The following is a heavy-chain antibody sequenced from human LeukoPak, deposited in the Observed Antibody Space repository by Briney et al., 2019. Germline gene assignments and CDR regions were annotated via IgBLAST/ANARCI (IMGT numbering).Heavy chain of an antibody. J-gene: IGHJ4*02. CDR1: GFTFSSYG. V-gene: IGHV3-33*06. CDR2: IWYDGSYK. Sequence: GRSLRLSCAASGFTFSSYGMHWVRQAPGKGLEWVAVIWYDGSYKYYADSVKGRFTISRDDSKNTVYLQMNSLRGEDTAVYYCAKDHHTGGFESDYWGQGTLVTVSS. CDR3: AKDHHTGGFESDY. D-gene: IGHD5-18*01.